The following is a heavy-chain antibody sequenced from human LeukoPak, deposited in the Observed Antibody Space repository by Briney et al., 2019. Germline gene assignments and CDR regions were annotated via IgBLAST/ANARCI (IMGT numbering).Heavy chain of an antibody. J-gene: IGHJ6*02. Sequence: ASVKVSCKASGYTFTGYYMHWVRQAPGQGLEWMGWINPNNGGTNFAQKFQGRVTMTRDTSINTAHMDLSRLKSDDTAVYYCAREPHYYYGRDGWGQGTTVTVSS. CDR3: AREPHYYYGRDG. CDR1: GYTFTGYY. CDR2: INPNNGGT. V-gene: IGHV1-2*02.